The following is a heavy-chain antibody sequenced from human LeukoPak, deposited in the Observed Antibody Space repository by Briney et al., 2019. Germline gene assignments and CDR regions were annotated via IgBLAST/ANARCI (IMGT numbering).Heavy chain of an antibody. Sequence: GGSLRLSCAASGFTFSSYGMSWVRQAPGKGLEWVSAISGSGGSTYYADSVKGRFTISRDNSKNTLYLQMNSLRAEDTAVYYCAKGTGYYGSGSYYNGAFDIWGQGTMVTVSS. D-gene: IGHD3-10*01. V-gene: IGHV3-23*01. J-gene: IGHJ3*02. CDR1: GFTFSSYG. CDR3: AKGTGYYGSGSYYNGAFDI. CDR2: ISGSGGST.